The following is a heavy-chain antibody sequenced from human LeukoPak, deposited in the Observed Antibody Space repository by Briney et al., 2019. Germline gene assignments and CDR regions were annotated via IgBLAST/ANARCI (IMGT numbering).Heavy chain of an antibody. V-gene: IGHV4-59*01. CDR1: GGSISSYY. D-gene: IGHD1-1*01. J-gene: IGHJ4*02. CDR3: ARIPYNWNDGYYFDY. Sequence: SETLSLTCTVSGGSISSYYLSWIRQPPGKGLEWIGYIYYSGSTNYNPSLKSRVTISVDTSKNQFSLKLSSVTAADTAVYYCARIPYNWNDGYYFDYWGQGTLVTVSS. CDR2: IYYSGST.